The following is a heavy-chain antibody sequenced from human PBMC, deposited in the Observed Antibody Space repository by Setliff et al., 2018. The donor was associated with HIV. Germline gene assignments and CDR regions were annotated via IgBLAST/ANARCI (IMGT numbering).Heavy chain of an antibody. J-gene: IGHJ4*02. CDR1: GYTFTSYG. CDR2: ISPYNGHT. V-gene: IGHV1-18*01. Sequence: ASVKVSCKASGYTFTSYGIGWVRQAPGQGLEWMGWISPYNGHTNYAQVRDRVTMTRDTSINTAYLEFTGLRSDDTAVYYCARQLSNSLDFWGQGALVTVSS. D-gene: IGHD7-27*01. CDR3: ARQLSNSLDF.